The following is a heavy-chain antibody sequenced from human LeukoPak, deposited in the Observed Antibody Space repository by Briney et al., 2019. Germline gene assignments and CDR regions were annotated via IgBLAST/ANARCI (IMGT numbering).Heavy chain of an antibody. CDR3: ARHNRGAFGDAYNLDY. CDR1: GASLISSNLY. J-gene: IGHJ4*02. Sequence: NTSETLSLTCAVSGASLISSNLYWGWIRQPPGKGLEWIGRIYYSGSTIYNPSLRSRVAISFDSSKNQFSLRLSSVTAADTAVYFCARHNRGAFGDAYNLDYWGQGTLVTVSS. CDR2: IYYSGST. D-gene: IGHD5-24*01. V-gene: IGHV4-39*01.